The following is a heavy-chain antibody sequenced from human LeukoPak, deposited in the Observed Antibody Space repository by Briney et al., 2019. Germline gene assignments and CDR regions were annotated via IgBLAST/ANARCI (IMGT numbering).Heavy chain of an antibody. CDR1: GFNFSGYD. V-gene: IGHV3-21*01. CDR2: IDGSSGYI. D-gene: IGHD2-2*01. J-gene: IGHJ4*02. Sequence: GGSLRLSCAASGFNFSGYDMSWVRQAPGKGLEWVSFIDGSSGYIYYADSVKGRFTISRDNTRNSLYLQMNSLRADDTAVYYCARIRGHCSSTTCSTFDFWRQGPLVTVSS. CDR3: ARIRGHCSSTTCSTFDF.